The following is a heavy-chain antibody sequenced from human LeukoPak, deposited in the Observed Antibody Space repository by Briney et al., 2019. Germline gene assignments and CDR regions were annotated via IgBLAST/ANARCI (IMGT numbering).Heavy chain of an antibody. D-gene: IGHD2-15*01. V-gene: IGHV4-30-4*08. Sequence: SQTLSLTCTVSGGSISSGDYYWSWIRQPPGKGLEWIGYIYYSGSTYYNPSLKSRVTIPVDTSKNQFSLKLSSVTAADTAVYYCARDFRGGYNWFDPWGQGTLVTVSS. CDR3: ARDFRGGYNWFDP. CDR1: GGSISSGDYY. J-gene: IGHJ5*02. CDR2: IYYSGST.